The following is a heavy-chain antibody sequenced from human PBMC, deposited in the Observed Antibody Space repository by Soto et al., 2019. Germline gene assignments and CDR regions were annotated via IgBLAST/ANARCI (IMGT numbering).Heavy chain of an antibody. V-gene: IGHV1-3*05. Sequence: QVQLVQSGAEEKKPGASVKVSCKASGYTFTNYAMHWVRQAPGQRLEWMGWINAGNGNTKYSQKFQGRVTITRDTSASTAYMELSSLRSEDTAVYYCARVSGYYLPDYRGQGTLVNVSS. J-gene: IGHJ4*02. CDR1: GYTFTNYA. D-gene: IGHD5-12*01. CDR3: ARVSGYYLPDY. CDR2: INAGNGNT.